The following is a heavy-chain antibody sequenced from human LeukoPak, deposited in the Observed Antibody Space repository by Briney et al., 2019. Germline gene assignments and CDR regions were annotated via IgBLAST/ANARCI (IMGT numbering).Heavy chain of an antibody. V-gene: IGHV1-18*01. CDR1: GYTFTNYG. J-gene: IGHJ6*03. Sequence: ASVKVSCKASGYTFTNYGISWVRQAPGQGLEWMGWISAYNGNTHYAQNLQGRVTMTTDTSTSTAYMELKSLRSDDTAVYYCARNYDSSGYYYSFYYYMDVWGKGTTVTISS. D-gene: IGHD3-22*01. CDR2: ISAYNGNT. CDR3: ARNYDSSGYYYSFYYYMDV.